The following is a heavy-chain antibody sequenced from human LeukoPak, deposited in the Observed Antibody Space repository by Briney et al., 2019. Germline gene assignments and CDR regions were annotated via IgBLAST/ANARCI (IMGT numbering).Heavy chain of an antibody. Sequence: PGGSLRLSCAASGFSFSNYGMHWVRQAPGKGLEWLAVILYDGTIQYYADSVKGRFTISRDNSKSTLFLQMNSLRPEDTAVYFCAKDHMPMRFSGGAFDSWGQGTLVTVSS. CDR3: AKDHMPMRFSGGAFDS. D-gene: IGHD3-3*01. J-gene: IGHJ4*02. CDR2: ILYDGTIQ. CDR1: GFSFSNYG. V-gene: IGHV3-30*18.